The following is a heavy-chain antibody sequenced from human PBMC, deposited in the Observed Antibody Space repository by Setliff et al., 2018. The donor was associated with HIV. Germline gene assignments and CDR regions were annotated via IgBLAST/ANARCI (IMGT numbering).Heavy chain of an antibody. J-gene: IGHJ3*02. Sequence: ASVKVSCKASGYTLSDYYMHWVRQAPGQGLAWMGWINPNSGGTNYAQKFQGRVNMTRDTSISTTYMELSRLRSDDTAVYYCARDPGYKSTWYGVFDIWGQGTMVTVSS. CDR2: INPNSGGT. D-gene: IGHD6-13*01. V-gene: IGHV1-2*02. CDR3: ARDPGYKSTWYGVFDI. CDR1: GYTLSDYY.